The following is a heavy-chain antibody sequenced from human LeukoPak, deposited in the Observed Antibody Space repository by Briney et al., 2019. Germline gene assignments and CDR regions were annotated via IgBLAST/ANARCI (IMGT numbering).Heavy chain of an antibody. D-gene: IGHD1-1*01. V-gene: IGHV6-1*01. CDR1: GDSISSNSAA. CDR3: ARSTGPIDY. Sequence: SQTLSLPSAISGDSISSNSAAWNWSRPSPSRGLEWLGRTYYRSKWYTYYAVSVKSRISINRDTSKNQISLQLNSVTPEDTAVYYWARSTGPIDYWGQGTLVTVSS. J-gene: IGHJ4*02. CDR2: TYYRSKWYT.